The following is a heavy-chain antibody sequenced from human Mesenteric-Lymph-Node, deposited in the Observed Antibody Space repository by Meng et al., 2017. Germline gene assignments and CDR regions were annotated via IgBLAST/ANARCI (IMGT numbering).Heavy chain of an antibody. J-gene: IGHJ3*02. Sequence: GGSLRLSCAASGFTFSSYSMNWVRQAPGKGLEWVSSISSSSSYIYYADSVKGRFTISRDNAKNSLYLQMNSLRAEDTAVYYCARDLVGLAGSEAFDIWGQGTMVTVSS. D-gene: IGHD6-19*01. V-gene: IGHV3-21*01. CDR2: ISSSSSYI. CDR3: ARDLVGLAGSEAFDI. CDR1: GFTFSSYS.